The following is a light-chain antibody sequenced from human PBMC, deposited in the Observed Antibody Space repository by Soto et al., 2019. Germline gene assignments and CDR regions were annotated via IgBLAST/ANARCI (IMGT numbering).Light chain of an antibody. V-gene: IGKV3-20*01. CDR1: QSVSSN. J-gene: IGKJ1*01. CDR3: QQYGSSPQT. Sequence: EIVMTQSPATLSVSPGERATLSVRASQSVSSNLAWYQQKPGQAPRLLIYGASSRATGIPDRFSGSGSGTDFTLTISRLEPEDFAVYYCQQYGSSPQTFGQGTKWIS. CDR2: GAS.